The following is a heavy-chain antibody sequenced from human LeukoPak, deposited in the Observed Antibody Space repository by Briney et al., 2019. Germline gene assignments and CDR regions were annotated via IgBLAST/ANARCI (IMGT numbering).Heavy chain of an antibody. J-gene: IGHJ4*02. CDR3: ARERPGAAAGLGYFDY. V-gene: IGHV3-30-3*01. CDR2: ISYDGSNK. CDR1: GFTFSSYA. Sequence: GGSLRLSCAASGFTFSSYAMSWVRQAPGKGLEWVAVISYDGSNKYYADSMKGRFTISRDNSKNTLYLQMNSLRAEDTAVYYCARERPGAAAGLGYFDYWGQGTLVTVSS. D-gene: IGHD6-13*01.